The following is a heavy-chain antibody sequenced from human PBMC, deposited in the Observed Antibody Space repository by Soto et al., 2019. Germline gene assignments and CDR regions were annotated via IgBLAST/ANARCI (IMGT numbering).Heavy chain of an antibody. Sequence: GGSLRLSCAASGFTFSSYWMSWVRQAPGKGLEWVANIKQDGSEKYYVDSVKGRFTISRDNAKNSLYLQMNSLRAEDTAVYYCAREGPKEQLVLIYYYYYMDVWGKGTTVTVSS. CDR3: AREGPKEQLVLIYYYYYMDV. D-gene: IGHD6-6*01. CDR1: GFTFSSYW. V-gene: IGHV3-7*01. CDR2: IKQDGSEK. J-gene: IGHJ6*03.